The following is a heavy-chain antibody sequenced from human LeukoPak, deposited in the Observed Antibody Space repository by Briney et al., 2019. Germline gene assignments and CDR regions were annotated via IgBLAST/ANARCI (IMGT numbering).Heavy chain of an antibody. CDR2: ISSSSNNI. J-gene: IGHJ4*02. CDR3: ARDGVRGFTATTPFDY. D-gene: IGHD4-17*01. CDR1: GITFSSYS. Sequence: GGSLRLSCAAPGITFSSYSMNWVRQAPGKGLEWVSSISSSSNNIYYADSVKGRFTISRDNAKNSLSLQMNSLRVEDTAVYYCARDGVRGFTATTPFDYWGLGTLVTVSS. V-gene: IGHV3-21*01.